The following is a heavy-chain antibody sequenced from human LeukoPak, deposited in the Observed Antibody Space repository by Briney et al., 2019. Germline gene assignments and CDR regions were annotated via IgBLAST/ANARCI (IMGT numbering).Heavy chain of an antibody. CDR2: IKQDGSEK. CDR3: ARTQWELLRGAFDI. CDR1: GFTFDDYG. D-gene: IGHD1-26*01. Sequence: GGSLRLSCAASGFTFDDYGMSWVRQAPGKGLEWVANIKQDGSEKYYVDSVKGRFTISRDNAKNSLYLQMNSLRAEDTAVYYCARTQWELLRGAFDIWGQGKMVTVSS. V-gene: IGHV3-7*01. J-gene: IGHJ3*02.